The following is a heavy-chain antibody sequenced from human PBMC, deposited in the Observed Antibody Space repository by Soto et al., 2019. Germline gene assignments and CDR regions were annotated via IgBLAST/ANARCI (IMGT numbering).Heavy chain of an antibody. CDR1: GYTLTELS. Sequence: QVQLVQSGAEVKKPGASVKVSCKVSGYTLTELSMHWVRQAPGKGLEWMGGFDPEDGETIYAQKFQGRVTMTEDTSTDTAYMGLRSRRSEDTAVYYWAPAPLLGVDLGLDVWGKGTTVTVSS. CDR2: FDPEDGET. V-gene: IGHV1-24*01. J-gene: IGHJ6*04. D-gene: IGHD3-3*01. CDR3: APAPLLGVDLGLDV.